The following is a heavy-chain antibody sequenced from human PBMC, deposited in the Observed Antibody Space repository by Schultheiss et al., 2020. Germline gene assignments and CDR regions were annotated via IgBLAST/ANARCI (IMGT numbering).Heavy chain of an antibody. CDR2: ISDSGST. CDR1: GGSINSYY. CDR3: ARDIAVAGTGYMDV. Sequence: SETLSLTCTVSGGSINSYYWSWIRQSPGKGLEWIGYISDSGSTKYNPSLKSRVTISVDTSENQLSLKLSSVTAADTAVYYCARDIAVAGTGYMDVWGKGTTVTVSS. V-gene: IGHV4-59*01. D-gene: IGHD6-19*01. J-gene: IGHJ6*03.